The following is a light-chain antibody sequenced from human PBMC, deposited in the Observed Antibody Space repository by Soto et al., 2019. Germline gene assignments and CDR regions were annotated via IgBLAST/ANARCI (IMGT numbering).Light chain of an antibody. V-gene: IGKV3-20*01. Sequence: EIVLTQSPGTLSLSPGERATLSCRASQSVSSSYLAWYQQKPGQAPRLLIYGASSRATGIPDRFSGSGSGTDFTLTISRLEPDDFAVYDCQQYGSSPPITFGQGTRLEIK. CDR1: QSVSSSY. CDR2: GAS. J-gene: IGKJ5*01. CDR3: QQYGSSPPIT.